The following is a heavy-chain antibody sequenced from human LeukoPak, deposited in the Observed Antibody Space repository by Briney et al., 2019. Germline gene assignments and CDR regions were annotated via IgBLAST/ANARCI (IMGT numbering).Heavy chain of an antibody. CDR2: ISYDGSNK. D-gene: IGHD3-10*01. V-gene: IGHV3-30*18. CDR3: AKGSEWFGELTFDY. Sequence: GGSLRLSCAASGFTVSSNYMSWVRQAPGKGLEWVAVISYDGSNKYYADSVKGRFTISRDNSKNTLYLQMNSLRAEDTAVYYCAKGSEWFGELTFDYWGQGTLVTVSS. J-gene: IGHJ4*02. CDR1: GFTVSSNY.